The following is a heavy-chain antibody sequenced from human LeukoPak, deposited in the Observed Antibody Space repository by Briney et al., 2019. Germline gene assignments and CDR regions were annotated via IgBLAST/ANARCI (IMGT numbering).Heavy chain of an antibody. D-gene: IGHD1-1*01. J-gene: IGHJ6*02. CDR2: TYSDGSA. CDR1: GFTVSRNY. CDR3: AQDGGSSTKEPTGGYYYYGMDV. V-gene: IGHV3-53*01. Sequence: GGSLRLSCAASGFTVSRNYMSWVRQAPGKGLEWVSLTYSDGSASYTESVKGRFTISRDNSKNTLSLQLNSLRAEDTAVYYCAQDGGSSTKEPTGGYYYYGMDVWGQGTTVTVFS.